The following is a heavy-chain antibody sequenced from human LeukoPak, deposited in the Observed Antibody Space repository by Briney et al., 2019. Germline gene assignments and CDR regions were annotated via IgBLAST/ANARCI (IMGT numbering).Heavy chain of an antibody. J-gene: IGHJ4*02. CDR1: EYTFTSYS. CDR2: VNPSGGNT. Sequence: ASVKVSCKASEYTFTSYSMHWVRQAPGQGLEWMGMVNPSGGNTTYAQRLQGRVTMTRDTSTSTVYMELSSLTSEDTAVYYCARGDSSDYYGHFDYWGQGTLVTVSS. V-gene: IGHV1-46*01. CDR3: ARGDSSDYYGHFDY. D-gene: IGHD3-22*01.